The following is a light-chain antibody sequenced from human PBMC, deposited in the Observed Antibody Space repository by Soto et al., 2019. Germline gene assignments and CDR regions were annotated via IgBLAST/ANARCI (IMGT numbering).Light chain of an antibody. CDR3: HQYDNLPLT. CDR1: QDINNY. CDR2: DAS. Sequence: DIQMTQSPSSLSASVGDRVTITCQASQDINNYLNWYHQRPGKAPKLLIYDASNLETGVPSRFSGSGSGTDFTFTISSLQPEDIAKYYCHQYDNLPLTFGEGTKVEIK. J-gene: IGKJ1*01. V-gene: IGKV1-33*01.